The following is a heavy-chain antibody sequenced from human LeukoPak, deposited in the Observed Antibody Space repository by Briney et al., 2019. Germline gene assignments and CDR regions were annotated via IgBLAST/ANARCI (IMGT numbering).Heavy chain of an antibody. CDR3: TKGYSSGWYALDY. CDR2: ISSDGSNK. D-gene: IGHD6-19*01. J-gene: IGHJ4*02. V-gene: IGHV3-30*18. Sequence: QPGRSLRLSSAASGFTFSSYGMHWVRQAPGKGLEWVAVISSDGSNKYYADSVKGRFTISRDNSKNTLYLQMNSLRAEDTAVYYCTKGYSSGWYALDYWGQGTLVTVSS. CDR1: GFTFSSYG.